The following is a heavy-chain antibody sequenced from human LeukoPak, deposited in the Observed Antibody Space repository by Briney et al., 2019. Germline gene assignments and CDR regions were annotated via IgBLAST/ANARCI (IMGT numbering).Heavy chain of an antibody. CDR3: ARSYGGFDWVDY. V-gene: IGHV5-51*01. Sequence: GESLKISCKGFGYSFTSYWIGWMRQMPGKGLEWMGTIYPGDSDTRYSPSFQGQVMISVDKSISTAYLQWSSLKASDTAMYYCARSYGGFDWVDYWGQGTLVTVSS. CDR1: GYSFTSYW. D-gene: IGHD5-12*01. CDR2: IYPGDSDT. J-gene: IGHJ4*02.